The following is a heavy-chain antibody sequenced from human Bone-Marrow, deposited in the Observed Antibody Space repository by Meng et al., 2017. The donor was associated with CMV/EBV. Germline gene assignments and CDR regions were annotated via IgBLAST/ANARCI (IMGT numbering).Heavy chain of an antibody. CDR2: MNPNSGNT. J-gene: IGHJ6*02. CDR3: ARAVTIFGVVTLQYYYYGMDV. D-gene: IGHD3-3*01. CDR1: GYTFTSYG. Sequence: ASVKVSCKASGYTFTSYGINWVRQATGQGLEWMGWMNPNSGNTGYAQKFQGRVTMTRNTSISTAYMELSSLRSEDTAVYYCARAVTIFGVVTLQYYYYGMDVWGQGTTVTVSS. V-gene: IGHV1-8*02.